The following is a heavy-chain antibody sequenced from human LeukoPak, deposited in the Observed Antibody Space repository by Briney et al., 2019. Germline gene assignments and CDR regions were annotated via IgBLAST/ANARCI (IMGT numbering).Heavy chain of an antibody. CDR2: ISSSSSTI. D-gene: IGHD5-18*01. Sequence: GGSLRLSCAASGFTFSSYSMNWVRQAPGKGLEWGSYISSSSSTIYYADSVKGGFTISRDNDKNSLYLQMNSLRAEDTAVYYCARERGYSYGYGLDYWGQGTLVTVSS. CDR3: ARERGYSYGYGLDY. V-gene: IGHV3-48*01. J-gene: IGHJ4*02. CDR1: GFTFSSYS.